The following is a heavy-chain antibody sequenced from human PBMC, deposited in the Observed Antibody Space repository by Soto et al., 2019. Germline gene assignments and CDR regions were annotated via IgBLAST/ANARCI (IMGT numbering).Heavy chain of an antibody. V-gene: IGHV4-31*03. CDR3: ARYVHSGSYGEYFDY. D-gene: IGHD1-26*01. J-gene: IGHJ4*02. CDR1: GGSISSGGYY. CDR2: IYYSGST. Sequence: QVQLQESGPGLVKPSGTLSLTCTVSGGSISSGGYYWSWIRQHPGKGLEWIGYIYYSGSTYYNPSLKSRVTISVDTSKNQFSLKLSSVTAADTAVYYCARYVHSGSYGEYFDYWGQGTLVTVSS.